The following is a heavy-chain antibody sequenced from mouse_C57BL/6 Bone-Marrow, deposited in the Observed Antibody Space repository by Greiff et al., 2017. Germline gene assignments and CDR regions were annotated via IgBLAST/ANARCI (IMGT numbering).Heavy chain of an antibody. CDR3: TRDPPTGPFAY. Sequence: DVKLQESGEGLVKPGGSLKLSCAASGFTFSSYAMSWVRQTPEKRLEWVAYISSGGDYIYYADTVKGRFTISRDNARNTLYLQMSSLKSEDTAMYYCTRDPPTGPFAYWGQGTLVTVSA. J-gene: IGHJ3*01. CDR2: ISSGGDYI. V-gene: IGHV5-9-1*02. D-gene: IGHD4-1*02. CDR1: GFTFSSYA.